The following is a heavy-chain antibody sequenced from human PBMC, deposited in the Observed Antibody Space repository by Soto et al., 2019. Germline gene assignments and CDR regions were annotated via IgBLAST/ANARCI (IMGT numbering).Heavy chain of an antibody. V-gene: IGHV1-3*01. Sequence: ASVKVSCKASGYTFTSYAIHWVRQAPLQMLEWMGCINAGNGNTKYSQKFQGRVTITRDTSASTAYMELSSLRSEDTDVYYCAREVLVLHAMTQSVVAFDIWGQGTMVTVSS. J-gene: IGHJ3*02. CDR1: GYTFTSYA. CDR3: AREVLVLHAMTQSVVAFDI. D-gene: IGHD3-10*01. CDR2: INAGNGNT.